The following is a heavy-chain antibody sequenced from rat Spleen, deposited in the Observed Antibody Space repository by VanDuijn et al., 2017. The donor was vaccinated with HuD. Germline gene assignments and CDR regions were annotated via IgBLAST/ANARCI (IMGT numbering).Heavy chain of an antibody. CDR1: GFTFSDYS. V-gene: IGHV5-29*01. CDR2: ISYDGSST. CDR3: AKALMDA. J-gene: IGHJ4*01. Sequence: EVQLVESDGGLVQPGRSLKFSCAASGFTFSDYSMAWVRQAPTRGLEWVATISYDGSSTYCRDTVKGRFTISRDNAKSTLYLQMDSLRSEDTATYYCAKALMDAWGQGASVTVSS.